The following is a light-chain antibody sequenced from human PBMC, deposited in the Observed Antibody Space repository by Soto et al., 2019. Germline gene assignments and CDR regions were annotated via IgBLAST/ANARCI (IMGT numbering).Light chain of an antibody. J-gene: IGLJ1*01. CDR2: GNS. V-gene: IGLV1-40*01. CDR1: SSNIGAGYD. CDR3: QSYDRSLSGCV. Sequence: QSVLTQPPSVSGAPGQRVTISCTGSSSNIGAGYDVHWYQQLPGTAPKLLIYGNSNRPSGVPDRFSGSKSGTSASLAITGLQAEDEADYYCQSYDRSLSGCVFGTGTKLTVL.